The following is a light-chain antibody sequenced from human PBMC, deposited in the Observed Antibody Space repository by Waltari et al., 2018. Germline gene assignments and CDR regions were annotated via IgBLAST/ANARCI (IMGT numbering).Light chain of an antibody. Sequence: QPVLTQPTSLSASPGASARFTCTLRSGINVGTYRIYWYQQKPGSPPRYLLRYKSDADKRQGSGVPSGFSGSKDASTNAGLLIISGLQSEDEADYYCAIWYTTAWVFGGGTKLTVL. CDR1: SGINVGTYR. V-gene: IGLV5-39*01. CDR3: AIWYTTAWV. J-gene: IGLJ3*02. CDR2: YKSDADK.